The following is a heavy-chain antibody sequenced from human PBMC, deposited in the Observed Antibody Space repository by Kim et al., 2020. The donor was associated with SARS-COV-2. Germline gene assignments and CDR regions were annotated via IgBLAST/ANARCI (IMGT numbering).Heavy chain of an antibody. CDR3: ASTYYDSSGYDFDY. CDR1: GGSISSGGYY. V-gene: IGHV4-31*03. Sequence: SETLSLTCTVSGGSISSGGYYWSWIRQHPGKGLEWIGYIYYSGSTYYNPSLKSRVTISVDTSKNQFSLKLSSVTAADTAVYYCASTYYDSSGYDFDYWGQGTLVTVSS. CDR2: IYYSGST. J-gene: IGHJ4*02. D-gene: IGHD3-22*01.